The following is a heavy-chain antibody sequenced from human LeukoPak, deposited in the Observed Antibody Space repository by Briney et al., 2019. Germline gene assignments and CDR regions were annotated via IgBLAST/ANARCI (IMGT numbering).Heavy chain of an antibody. Sequence: PSETLSLTCTVSGGSISSGGYYWSWIRQHPGKGLEWIGYIYYSGSTYYNPSLKSRVTISVDTSMNQFSLKLSSVTAADTAVYYCANADSSSWYGTSNDVGGPSGYFDYWGQGTLVTVSS. D-gene: IGHD6-13*01. CDR1: GGSISSGGYY. J-gene: IGHJ4*02. CDR2: IYYSGST. V-gene: IGHV4-31*03. CDR3: ANADSSSWYGTSNDVGGPSGYFDY.